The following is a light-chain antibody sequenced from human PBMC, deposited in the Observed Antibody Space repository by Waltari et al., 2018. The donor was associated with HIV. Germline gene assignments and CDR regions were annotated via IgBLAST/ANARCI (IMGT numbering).Light chain of an antibody. CDR2: YDS. Sequence: SYELTQPPSVSVAPGKTASVTCGGNNIGTKSGHWYQQKPGQAPVLVIYYDSDRPSGIPERFSGSNSGNTATLIISRVEAGDEADYYCQLWDSNSDHVIFGGGTKLTVL. CDR1: NIGTKS. V-gene: IGLV3-21*04. J-gene: IGLJ2*01. CDR3: QLWDSNSDHVI.